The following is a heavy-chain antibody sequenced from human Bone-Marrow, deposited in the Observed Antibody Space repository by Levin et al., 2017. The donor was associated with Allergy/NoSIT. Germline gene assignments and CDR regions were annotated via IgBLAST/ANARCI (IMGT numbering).Heavy chain of an antibody. V-gene: IGHV3-21*06. J-gene: IGHJ6*02. CDR1: GFDFNTHD. Sequence: GGSLRLSCRGSGFDFNTHDMNWVRQAPGQGLQWVSSISGNSHYVYYADSVKGRFSISRDNAKNSMFLHMNSLRVEDTAVYYCARSQGRSGWSYYYYGMDVWGRGTTLTVSS. D-gene: IGHD6-19*01. CDR3: ARSQGRSGWSYYYYGMDV. CDR2: ISGNSHYV.